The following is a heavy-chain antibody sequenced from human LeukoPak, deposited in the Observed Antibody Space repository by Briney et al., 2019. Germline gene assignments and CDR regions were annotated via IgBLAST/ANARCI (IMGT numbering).Heavy chain of an antibody. CDR1: GFTFSSYS. CDR3: AKDQPGIAAAGGKYYYYGMGV. D-gene: IGHD6-13*01. CDR2: ISSSSSYI. J-gene: IGHJ6*02. V-gene: IGHV3-21*04. Sequence: GGALRLSCAASGFTFSSYSMNWVRQAPGKGLEWVSSISSSSSYIYYADSVKGRFTISRDNAKNSLYLQMNSLRAEDTAVYYCAKDQPGIAAAGGKYYYYGMGVWGPGTTVTVSS.